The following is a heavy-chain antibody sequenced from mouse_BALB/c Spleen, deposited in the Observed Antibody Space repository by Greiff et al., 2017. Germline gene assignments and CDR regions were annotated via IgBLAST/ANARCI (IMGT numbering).Heavy chain of an antibody. J-gene: IGHJ4*01. CDR3: ARNDRYYYAMDY. D-gene: IGHD3-2*01. Sequence: VKLKQSGPGLVQPSQSLSITCTVSGFSLTSYGVHWVRQSPGKGLEWLGVIWSGGSTDYNGAFISRLSISKDNSKSQVFFKMNSLQADDTAIYYCARNDRYYYAMDYWGQGTSVTVSS. V-gene: IGHV2-4-1*01. CDR2: IWSGGST. CDR1: GFSLTSYG.